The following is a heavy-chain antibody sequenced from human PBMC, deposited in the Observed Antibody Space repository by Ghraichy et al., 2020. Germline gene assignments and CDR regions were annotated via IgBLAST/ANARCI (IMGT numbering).Heavy chain of an antibody. CDR2: IFYSGST. Sequence: SLSLTCTVSGGSISSSGNYWGWIRQPPGKGLEWIGSIFYSGSTYYNPSLGSRVTISGDTSKKQFSLKLISVTAADTAVYYCARAFCSGGVCPNAFNIWGQGTMVTVSS. D-gene: IGHD2-8*02. J-gene: IGHJ3*02. CDR3: ARAFCSGGVCPNAFNI. CDR1: GGSISSSGNY. V-gene: IGHV4-39*01.